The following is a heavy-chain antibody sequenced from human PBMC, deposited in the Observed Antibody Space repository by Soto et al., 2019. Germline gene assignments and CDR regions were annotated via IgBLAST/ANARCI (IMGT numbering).Heavy chain of an antibody. Sequence: ASVKVSCKASGYSFTGHYIHWVRQAPVQGLEWMGWMNPISARTDYAQKFQGRVTMTSETSSSTAYMELSGLTSDDTAVYYCARPWNIAPLIDHWGRGTLVTVSS. CDR1: GYSFTGHY. CDR3: ARPWNIAPLIDH. J-gene: IGHJ4*01. CDR2: MNPISART. V-gene: IGHV1-2*02. D-gene: IGHD1-1*01.